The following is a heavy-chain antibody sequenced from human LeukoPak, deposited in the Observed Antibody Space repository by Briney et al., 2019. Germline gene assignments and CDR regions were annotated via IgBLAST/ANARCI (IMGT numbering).Heavy chain of an antibody. CDR3: ARTGLDD. Sequence: SVKVSCKASGYTFTSYYMHWVRQAPGQGLEWMGRIIPILGIANYAQKFQGRVTITADKSTSTAYMELSSLRSEDTAVYYCARTGLDDWGQGTLVTVSS. CDR1: GYTFTSYY. D-gene: IGHD1-1*01. J-gene: IGHJ4*02. CDR2: IIPILGIA. V-gene: IGHV1-69*02.